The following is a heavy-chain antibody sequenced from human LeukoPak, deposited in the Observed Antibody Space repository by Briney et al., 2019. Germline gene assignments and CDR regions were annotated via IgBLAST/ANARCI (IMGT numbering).Heavy chain of an antibody. CDR2: IYPGDSDT. J-gene: IGHJ4*02. V-gene: IGHV5-51*01. Sequence: ESLKISCKGSGYTFSTSWIGWVRQMPGRGLEWMGIIYPGDSDTRYSPSFQGQVTISADKSISTAYLQWSSLKASDTAMYYCARPSYYDTNYWGQGTLVTVSS. D-gene: IGHD3-9*01. CDR1: GYTFSTSW. CDR3: ARPSYYDTNY.